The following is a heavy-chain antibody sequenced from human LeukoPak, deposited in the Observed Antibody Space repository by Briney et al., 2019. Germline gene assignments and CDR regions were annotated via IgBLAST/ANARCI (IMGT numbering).Heavy chain of an antibody. CDR2: INAIDGRT. D-gene: IGHD6-13*01. CDR3: TKDRRGPAAGTWYFDS. CDR1: GFTFSSTT. J-gene: IGHJ4*02. V-gene: IGHV3-23*01. Sequence: PGGSLRLPCVASGFTFSSTTMGWVRQAPGRGLEWVSSINAIDGRTYYADSVRGRFTISRDNSKNTVYLQLNSLRAGDTAIYYCTKDRRGPAAGTWYFDSWGQGTLVTVSS.